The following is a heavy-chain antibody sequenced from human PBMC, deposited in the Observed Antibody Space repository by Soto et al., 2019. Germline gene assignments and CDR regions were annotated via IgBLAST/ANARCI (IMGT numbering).Heavy chain of an antibody. CDR1: GYTFTGYD. D-gene: IGHD3-3*01. J-gene: IGHJ6*03. V-gene: IGHV1-8*01. CDR3: ARGVRNDFWSGSYYMDV. CDR2: MNPNSGNT. Sequence: ASVKVSCKASGYTFTGYDINWVRQATGQGLEWMGWMNPNSGNTGYAQKFQGRVTMTRNTSISTAYMELSSLRSEDTAVYYCARGVRNDFWSGSYYMDVWGKGTTVTVSS.